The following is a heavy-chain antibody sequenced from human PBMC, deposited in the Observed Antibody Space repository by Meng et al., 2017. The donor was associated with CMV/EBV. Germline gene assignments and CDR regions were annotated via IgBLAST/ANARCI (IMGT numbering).Heavy chain of an antibody. Sequence: QVQLQGSGPGLVAPLATLSLRCVVCVGFLSGFFWTWRRQPAGKGLEWFVRIYSTGGTNYNPSFESRVTISLDGSNNQFSLKLNSVTAADTAIYYCARERGDDSGYNFDSWGQGTLVTVSS. J-gene: IGHJ4*02. CDR3: ARERGDDSGYNFDS. CDR2: IYSTGGT. CDR1: VGFLSGFF. D-gene: IGHD3-22*01. V-gene: IGHV4-4*07.